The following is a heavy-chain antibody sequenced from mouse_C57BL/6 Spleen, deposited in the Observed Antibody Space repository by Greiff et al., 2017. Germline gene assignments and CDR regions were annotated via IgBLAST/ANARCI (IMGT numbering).Heavy chain of an antibody. CDR1: GYTFTSYW. V-gene: IGHV1-69*01. J-gene: IGHJ3*01. D-gene: IGHD1-1*01. CDR3: ASPGGYYYGSSPAWFAY. Sequence: QVQLQQPGAELVMPGASVKLSCKASGYTFTSYWMHWVKQRPGQGLEWIGEIDPSDSYTNYNQKFKGKSTLTVDKSSSTAYMQLSSLTSEDSAVYYCASPGGYYYGSSPAWFAYWGQGTLVTVSA. CDR2: IDPSDSYT.